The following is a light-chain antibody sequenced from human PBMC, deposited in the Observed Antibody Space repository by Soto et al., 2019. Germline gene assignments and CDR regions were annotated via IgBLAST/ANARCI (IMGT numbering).Light chain of an antibody. CDR2: GAS. V-gene: IGKV3D-15*01. Sequence: IALTQSPSALSVSPGETTRLSCRASQRFXSDVGWYQQKVGQTPRLLXPGASTSANGSAASLSGSGSGTEFTRTISGLQSDDCETYYWHQYNKGTGTFGGGTKVDIK. CDR3: HQYNKGTGT. CDR1: QRFXSD. J-gene: IGKJ4*01.